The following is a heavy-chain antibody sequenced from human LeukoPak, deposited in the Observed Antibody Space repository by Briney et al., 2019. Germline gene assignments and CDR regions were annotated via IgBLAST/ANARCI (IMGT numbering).Heavy chain of an antibody. J-gene: IGHJ5*02. D-gene: IGHD6-13*01. CDR2: INPNSGGT. CDR3: ARKLIAAAANNWFDP. V-gene: IGHV1-2*02. CDR1: GYTFTGYY. Sequence: GASVKVSCKASGYTFTGYYMHWVRQAPGQGLEWMGWINPNSGGTNYAQKVQGRGTMTRDTSISTAYMELSRLRSDDTAVYYCARKLIAAAANNWFDPWGQGTLVTVSS.